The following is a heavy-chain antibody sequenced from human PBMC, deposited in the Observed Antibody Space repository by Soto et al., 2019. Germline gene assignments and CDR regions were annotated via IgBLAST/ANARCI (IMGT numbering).Heavy chain of an antibody. Sequence: YWIGWVRQMPGKGLEWMGIIYPGDSDTRYSPSFQGQVTISADKSISTAYLQWSSLKASDTAMYYCARQLRVVVPAAPPYYYYYMDVWGKGTTVTVSS. J-gene: IGHJ6*03. CDR2: IYPGDSDT. CDR3: ARQLRVVVPAAPPYYYYYMDV. V-gene: IGHV5-51*01. D-gene: IGHD2-2*01. CDR1: YW.